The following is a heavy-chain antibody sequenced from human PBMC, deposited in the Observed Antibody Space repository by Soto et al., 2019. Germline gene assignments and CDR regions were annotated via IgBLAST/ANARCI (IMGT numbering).Heavy chain of an antibody. CDR3: AKEERITIFGVGRW. J-gene: IGHJ4*02. D-gene: IGHD3-3*01. V-gene: IGHV3-23*01. CDR1: GFSFTSYA. CDR2: ISSSGGST. Sequence: EVQLLESGGGLVQPGGSLRLSCAASGFSFTSYAMSWVRQAPGKGLEWVSSISSSGGSTYYADSVKGRFTISRDNSKNTLYLQMNTLRADDTALYYCAKEERITIFGVGRWGDQGTLVTVSS.